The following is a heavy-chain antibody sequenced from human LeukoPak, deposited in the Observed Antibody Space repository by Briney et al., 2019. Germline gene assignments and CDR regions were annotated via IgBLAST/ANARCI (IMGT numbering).Heavy chain of an antibody. CDR3: ARVRYYDILTGSLGGAWFDP. Sequence: SETLSLTCTVSGGSISSYYWSWIRQPPGKGLEWIGYIYYSGSTNYNPSLKSRVTISVDTSKNQFSLKLSSVTAADTAVYYCARVRYYDILTGSLGGAWFDPWGQGTLVTVSS. V-gene: IGHV4-59*01. J-gene: IGHJ5*02. D-gene: IGHD3-9*01. CDR1: GGSISSYY. CDR2: IYYSGST.